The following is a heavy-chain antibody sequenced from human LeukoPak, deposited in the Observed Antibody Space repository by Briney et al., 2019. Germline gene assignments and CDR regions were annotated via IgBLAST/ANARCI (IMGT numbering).Heavy chain of an antibody. Sequence: ASVKVSCKVSGYTLTELSMHWVRQAPGKGLEWMGIINPSGGSTSYAQKFQGRVTMTRDTSTSTVYMELSSLRSEDTAVYYCARDPRAHYYMDVWGKGTTVTVSS. CDR3: ARDPRAHYYMDV. CDR1: GYTLTELS. CDR2: INPSGGST. V-gene: IGHV1-46*01. J-gene: IGHJ6*03.